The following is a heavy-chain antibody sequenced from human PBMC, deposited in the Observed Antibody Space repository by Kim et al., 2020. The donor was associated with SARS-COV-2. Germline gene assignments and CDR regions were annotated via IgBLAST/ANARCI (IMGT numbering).Heavy chain of an antibody. Sequence: NRNTNYAQRLQGRVTRTTDTSTSTAYMELGSLGSDDTAIYYCARDGYFDLWGRGTLVTVSS. J-gene: IGHJ2*01. CDR3: ARDGYFDL. V-gene: IGHV1-18*01. CDR2: NRNT.